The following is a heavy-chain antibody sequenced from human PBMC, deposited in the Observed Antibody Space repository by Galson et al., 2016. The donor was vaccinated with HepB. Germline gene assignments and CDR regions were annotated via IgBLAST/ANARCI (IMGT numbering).Heavy chain of an antibody. CDR2: ISSSGDYI. V-gene: IGHV3-21*01. D-gene: IGHD5-24*01. J-gene: IGHJ4*02. Sequence: SLRLSCAASGFTFNFYSMNWVRQAPGKGLEWVSSISSSGDYIYYADSVKGRFTISRDRAKPSLYLQMDSLRAEDTAVYYCARSLSGFSDGKIDDWGQGTLVIVSS. CDR1: GFTFNFYS. CDR3: ARSLSGFSDGKIDD.